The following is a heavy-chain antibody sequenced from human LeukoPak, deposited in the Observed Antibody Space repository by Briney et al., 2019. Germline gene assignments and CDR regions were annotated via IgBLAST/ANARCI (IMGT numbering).Heavy chain of an antibody. J-gene: IGHJ4*02. V-gene: IGHV4-59*01. D-gene: IGHD1-26*01. Sequence: SETLSLTCTVSGVSISSDYWSWLRQPPGKGLEWIGYIYYSGSTNYNPSLESRVSMSLDTSKTQFSLNLRSVTAADTAVYYCARYVRNSGTFYLDYWGQGTLVTVSS. CDR1: GVSISSDY. CDR2: IYYSGST. CDR3: ARYVRNSGTFYLDY.